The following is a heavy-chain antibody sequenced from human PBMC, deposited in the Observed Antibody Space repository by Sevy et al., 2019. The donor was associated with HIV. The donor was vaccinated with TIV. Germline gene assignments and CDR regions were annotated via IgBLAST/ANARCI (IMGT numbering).Heavy chain of an antibody. CDR2: IIPIFGTA. CDR1: GGTFSSYA. CDR3: ARLTIFGVVIQGGYYYGMDV. V-gene: IGHV1-69*13. J-gene: IGHJ6*02. Sequence: ASVKVSCKASGGTFSSYAISWVRQAPGQGLEWMGGIIPIFGTANYAQKFQGRVTITAEESTGTAYMELSSLRSEDTAVYYCARLTIFGVVIQGGYYYGMDVWGQGTTVTVSS. D-gene: IGHD3-3*01.